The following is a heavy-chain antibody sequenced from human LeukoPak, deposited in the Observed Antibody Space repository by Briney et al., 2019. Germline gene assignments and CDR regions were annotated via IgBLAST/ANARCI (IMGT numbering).Heavy chain of an antibody. J-gene: IGHJ4*02. CDR3: ASSNRYCSGGSCLETGLDY. V-gene: IGHV4-31*03. CDR1: GGSISSGGYY. Sequence: SETLSLTCTVSGGSISSGGYYWSWIRQHPGKGLEWIGYIYYSGSTYYNPSLKSRVTISVDTSKNQFSLKLSSVTAADTAVYYCASSNRYCSGGSCLETGLDYWGQGTLVTVSS. CDR2: IYYSGST. D-gene: IGHD2-15*01.